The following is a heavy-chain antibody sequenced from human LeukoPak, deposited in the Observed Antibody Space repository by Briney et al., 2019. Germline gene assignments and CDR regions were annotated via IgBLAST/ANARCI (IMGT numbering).Heavy chain of an antibody. CDR1: GGSISSYY. J-gene: IGHJ4*02. V-gene: IGHV4-59*01. Sequence: PSETLSLTCTVSGGSISSYYWSWIRQPPGKGLEWIGYIYYSGSIKYNSSLKSRVTISVDTSKNQFSLRLSSVIAADTAVYYCARDGDYWGQGTLVTVSS. CDR2: IYYSGSI. CDR3: ARDGDY.